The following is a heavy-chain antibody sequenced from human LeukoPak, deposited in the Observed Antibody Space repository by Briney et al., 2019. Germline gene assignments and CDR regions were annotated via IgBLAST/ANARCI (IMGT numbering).Heavy chain of an antibody. Sequence: GRSLRLSCAASGFTFSSYGMHWVRQAPGKGLEWVAVISYDGSNKYYADSVKGRFTISRDNSKNTLYLQMNSLRAEDTAVYYCAKEQYYDFWSGYYLTRYYFDYWGQGTLVTVSS. CDR1: GFTFSSYG. CDR3: AKEQYYDFWSGYYLTRYYFDY. D-gene: IGHD3-3*01. J-gene: IGHJ4*02. V-gene: IGHV3-30*18. CDR2: ISYDGSNK.